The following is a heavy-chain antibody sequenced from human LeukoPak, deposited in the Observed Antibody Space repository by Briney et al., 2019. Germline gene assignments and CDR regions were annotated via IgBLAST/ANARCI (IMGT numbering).Heavy chain of an antibody. CDR3: APRGDIEHSYGYGKWFDP. Sequence: PSETLSLTCAVSGGSFSGYYWSWIRQPPGKGLEWIGEINHSGSTNYNASLRSRVTISVDKSKNQFSLRLSSVTAADTAVYYCAPRGDIEHSYGYGKWFDPWGQGNRVTVSS. CDR1: GGSFSGYY. CDR2: INHSGST. J-gene: IGHJ5*02. D-gene: IGHD5-18*01. V-gene: IGHV4-34*01.